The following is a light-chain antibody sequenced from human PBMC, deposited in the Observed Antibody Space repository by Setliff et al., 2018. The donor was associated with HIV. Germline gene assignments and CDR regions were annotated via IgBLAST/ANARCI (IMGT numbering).Light chain of an antibody. V-gene: IGLV2-11*01. CDR1: SSDVGAHNS. CDR3: CSYAGRYTFV. Sequence: QSALTQPHSVSGSRGQSVTFSCTGASSDVGAHNSVSWYQQHPGKAPKLILYDVSKRPSGVPARLSGFQSGNTASLIISGLQPEDEADYYCCSYAGRYTFVFGSGTKVTVL. CDR2: DVS. J-gene: IGLJ1*01.